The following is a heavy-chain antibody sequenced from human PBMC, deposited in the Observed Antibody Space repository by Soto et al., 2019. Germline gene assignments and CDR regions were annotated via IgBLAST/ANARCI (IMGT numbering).Heavy chain of an antibody. J-gene: IGHJ3*02. D-gene: IGHD6-19*01. CDR3: ARGLIAVAGTLSAFDI. CDR2: IYYSGST. CDR1: GGSISSSSYY. V-gene: IGHV4-39*07. Sequence: PSETLSLTCTVSGGSISSSSYYWGWIRQPPGKGLEWIGSIYYSGSTYYNPSLKSRVTISVDTSKDQFSLKLRSVTAADTAVYYCARGLIAVAGTLSAFDIWGQGTLVTVSS.